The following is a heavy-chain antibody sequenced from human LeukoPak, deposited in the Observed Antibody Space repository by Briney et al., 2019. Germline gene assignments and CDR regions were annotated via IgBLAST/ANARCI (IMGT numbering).Heavy chain of an antibody. D-gene: IGHD6-13*01. J-gene: IGHJ4*02. CDR3: ARDSPGPVLAYSSSL. Sequence: PSETLSLTCTVSGGSISSGDYYWSWIRQPPGKGLEWIGYIYYSGSTYYNPSLKSRVTISVDTPKNQFSLKLSSVTAADTAVYYCARDSPGPVLAYSSSLWGQGTLVTVSS. V-gene: IGHV4-30-4*08. CDR2: IYYSGST. CDR1: GGSISSGDYY.